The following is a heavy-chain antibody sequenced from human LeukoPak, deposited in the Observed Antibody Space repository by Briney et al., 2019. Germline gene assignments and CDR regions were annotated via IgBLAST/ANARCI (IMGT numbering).Heavy chain of an antibody. CDR3: ARRYDFWSGSWFDP. Sequence: SETLSLTCTVSGGSISSYYWSWIRQPPGKGLEWIGYIYTSGSTNYNPSLKSRVTISVDTSKNQFSLKLSSVTAAGTAVYYCARRYDFWSGSWFDPWGQGTLVTVSS. D-gene: IGHD3-3*01. CDR2: IYTSGST. CDR1: GGSISSYY. J-gene: IGHJ5*02. V-gene: IGHV4-4*09.